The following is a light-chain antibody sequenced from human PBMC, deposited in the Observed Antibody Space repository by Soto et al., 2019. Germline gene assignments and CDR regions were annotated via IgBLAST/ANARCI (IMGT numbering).Light chain of an antibody. CDR3: QQYGTPRSVT. CDR1: QSVDSNY. Sequence: EIVFTQSPGTLSLSPGEEATLSCRASQSVDSNYLAWYQQKPGQTPRLIIYGASGRADGIPHRFSGSGFGTDFTLTISKVEPEDFAVYYCQQYGTPRSVTFGQGTRLEIK. V-gene: IGKV3-20*01. CDR2: GAS. J-gene: IGKJ5*01.